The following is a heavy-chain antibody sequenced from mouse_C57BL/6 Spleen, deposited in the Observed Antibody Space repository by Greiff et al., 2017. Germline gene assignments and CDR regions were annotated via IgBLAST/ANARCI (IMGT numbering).Heavy chain of an antibody. CDR1: GYTFTDYN. Sequence: VQLQQSGPELVKPGASVKIPCKASGYTFTDYNMDWVKQSHGKSLEWIGDINPKNGGTNYNQKFKGKATLTVDKSSSTAYMELRSLTSEDTAVYYCARRGAYWGQGTLVTVSA. CDR2: INPKNGGT. V-gene: IGHV1-18*01. CDR3: ARRGAY. J-gene: IGHJ3*01.